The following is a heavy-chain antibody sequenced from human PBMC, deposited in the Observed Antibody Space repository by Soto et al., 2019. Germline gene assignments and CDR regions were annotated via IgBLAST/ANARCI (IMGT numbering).Heavy chain of an antibody. V-gene: IGHV3-33*01. D-gene: IGHD3-16*01. Sequence: PGGSLRLSCAASGFTFCSYGMHWVRQAPGKGLEWVAVIWDDGNQKYYVDSVKGRFTISRDNSENTMFLQMNSLTAEDTAVYYCVRGGKTAGAFDIWGQGTMVTVSS. CDR3: VRGGKTAGAFDI. J-gene: IGHJ3*02. CDR2: IWDDGNQK. CDR1: GFTFCSYG.